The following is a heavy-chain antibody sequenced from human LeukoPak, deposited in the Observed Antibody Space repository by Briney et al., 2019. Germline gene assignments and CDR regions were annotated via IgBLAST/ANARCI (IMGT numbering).Heavy chain of an antibody. CDR3: AKDLFPRRFGGDVSIWEAAPYNWFDP. D-gene: IGHD3-3*01. CDR1: GFTFSSYE. CDR2: ISSSGSTI. J-gene: IGHJ5*02. Sequence: GGSLRLSCAASGFTFSSYEMNWVRQAPGKGLEWVSYISSSGSTIYYADSVKGRFTISRDNAKNSLYLQMNSLRAEDTAVYYCAKDLFPRRFGGDVSIWEAAPYNWFDPWGQGTLVTVSS. V-gene: IGHV3-48*03.